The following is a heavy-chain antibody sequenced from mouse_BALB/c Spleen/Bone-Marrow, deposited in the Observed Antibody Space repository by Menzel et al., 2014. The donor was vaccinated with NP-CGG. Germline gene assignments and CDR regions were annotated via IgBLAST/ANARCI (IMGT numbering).Heavy chain of an antibody. CDR3: ARHGVRREWYFDV. D-gene: IGHD2-14*01. V-gene: IGHV5-12-2*01. CDR1: GFTFSRYT. CDR2: ISNGGGST. Sequence: EVNVVESGGGLVQPGGSLKLSCAASGFTFSRYTMSWVRLTPEKRLEWVAYISNGGGSTYYPDTDTVKGRFTISRDNAKNTLYLQMSSLKSEDTAMYYCARHGVRREWYFDVWGAGTTVTVSS. J-gene: IGHJ1*01.